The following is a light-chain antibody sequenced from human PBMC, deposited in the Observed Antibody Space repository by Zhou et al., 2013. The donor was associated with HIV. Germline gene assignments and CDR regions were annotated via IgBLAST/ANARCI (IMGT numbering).Light chain of an antibody. J-gene: IGKJ2*02. CDR3: QQSYSTPRT. CDR2: DGS. Sequence: DIQMTQSPSSVSASVGDRVTITCRVSQGLRVGVAWYQQKPGKPPKVLIHDGSGLESGVPSRFSGSGSGSDFTLTISSLQPEDFATYYCQQSYSTPRTFGQGTKLEIK. V-gene: IGKV1-39*01. CDR1: QGLRVG.